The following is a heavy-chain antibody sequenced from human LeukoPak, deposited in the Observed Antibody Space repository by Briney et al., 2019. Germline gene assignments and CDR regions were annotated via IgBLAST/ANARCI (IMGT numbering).Heavy chain of an antibody. CDR3: ARGGYYDYVWGSYRFAY. CDR1: GGSFSGYY. Sequence: PSETLSLTCAVYGGSFSGYYWSWIRQPPGKGLEWIGEINHSGSTNYNPSLKSRVTISVDTSKNQFSLKLSSVTAADTAVYYCARGGYYDYVWGSYRFAYWGQGTLVIVSS. J-gene: IGHJ4*02. CDR2: INHSGST. D-gene: IGHD3-16*02. V-gene: IGHV4-34*01.